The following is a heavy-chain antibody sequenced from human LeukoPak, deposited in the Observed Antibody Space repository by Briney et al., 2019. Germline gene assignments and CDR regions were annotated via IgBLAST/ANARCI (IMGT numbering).Heavy chain of an antibody. D-gene: IGHD3-22*01. Sequence: PGGSLRLSCAASGFTFSSYSMNWVRQAPGKGLEWVSSISGSGGTTYYADSVKGRFTISRDKSKNTLYLQMNSLRAEDTAVYYCAKGKSGYYNDAFDIWGQGTMVTVSS. V-gene: IGHV3-23*01. CDR3: AKGKSGYYNDAFDI. J-gene: IGHJ3*02. CDR2: ISGSGGTT. CDR1: GFTFSSYS.